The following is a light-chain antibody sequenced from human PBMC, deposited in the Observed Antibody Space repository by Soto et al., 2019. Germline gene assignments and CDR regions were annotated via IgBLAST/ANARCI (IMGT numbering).Light chain of an antibody. CDR3: SSYTSSSTLYV. CDR1: SSDVGGYNY. CDR2: GVS. J-gene: IGLJ1*01. V-gene: IGLV2-14*01. Sequence: QSALTQPASVSGSPGQSITMSCTGTSSDVGGYNYVSWYQQNPGKAPKLMIYGVSNRPSGVANRFSGSKSGNTASLTISGLQAEDEADYYCSSYTSSSTLYVFGTGTKLTVL.